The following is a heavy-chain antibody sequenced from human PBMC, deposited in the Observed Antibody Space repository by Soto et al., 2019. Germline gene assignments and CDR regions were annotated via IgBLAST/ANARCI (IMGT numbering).Heavy chain of an antibody. CDR3: AKAMGRSYQWYGPGEDFQY. D-gene: IGHD2-15*01. V-gene: IGHV3-30*18. CDR1: GFTFSSYG. J-gene: IGHJ1*01. Sequence: QVQLVESGGGVVQPGRSLRLSCEGFGFTFSSYGMHWVRQAPGKGLEWVAVISYDGSNQYYGDSVKGRFTISRDDSKNTLYLQMNSLRSEDTAVYYCAKAMGRSYQWYGPGEDFQYWGQGTLVTVSS. CDR2: ISYDGSNQ.